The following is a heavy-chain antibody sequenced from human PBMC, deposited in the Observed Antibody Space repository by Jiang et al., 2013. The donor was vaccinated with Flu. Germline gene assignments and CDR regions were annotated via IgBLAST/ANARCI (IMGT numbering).Heavy chain of an antibody. CDR2: IYSSGSS. V-gene: IGHV4-4*09. J-gene: IGHJ4*02. CDR3: ARAPSHYDPRGYYDYYLDH. Sequence: LLKPSETLSLTCNVSGASISSFYWSWIRQPPGKGLEWIGYIYSSGSSNYNPSLKSRVTISLDASKNQFSLKLSSVTAADTAVYYCARAPSHYDPRGYYDYYLDHWGQGTLVTVSS. D-gene: IGHD3-22*01. CDR1: GASISSFY.